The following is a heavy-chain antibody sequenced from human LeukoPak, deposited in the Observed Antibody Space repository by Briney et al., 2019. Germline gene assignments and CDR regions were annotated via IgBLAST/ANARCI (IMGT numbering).Heavy chain of an antibody. CDR1: GYTFTNYY. Sequence: ASVKVSCKASGYTFTNYYMRWVRQAPGQGLEWMGIINPSGGSTSYAQKFQGRVTMTRDTSTSTAYMELRSLRSDDTAVYYCARNSLAGTGYYDFWSGYYPGPSQVWGQGTTVTVSS. CDR2: INPSGGST. V-gene: IGHV1-46*01. D-gene: IGHD3-3*01. CDR3: ARNSLAGTGYYDFWSGYYPGPSQV. J-gene: IGHJ6*02.